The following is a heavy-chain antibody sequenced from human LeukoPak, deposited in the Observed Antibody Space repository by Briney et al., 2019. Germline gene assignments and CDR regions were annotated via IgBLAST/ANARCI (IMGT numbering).Heavy chain of an antibody. J-gene: IGHJ4*02. V-gene: IGHV3-48*03. Sequence: PGGSLRLSCTASGFSLSRYEMIWVRQAPGKGLEWVSSVKDRFTISRDNAKNSLYLQVNGLRVEDTAVYFCARSAVAGTYFDYWGQGTLVTVSS. CDR1: GFSLSRYE. D-gene: IGHD6-19*01. CDR3: ARSAVAGTYFDY.